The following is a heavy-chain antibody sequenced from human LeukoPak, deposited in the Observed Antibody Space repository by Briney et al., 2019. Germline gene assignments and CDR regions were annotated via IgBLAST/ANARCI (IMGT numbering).Heavy chain of an antibody. J-gene: IGHJ4*02. CDR3: ARKSGYARDY. V-gene: IGHV4-34*01. D-gene: IGHD5-12*01. CDR1: GDSFSGYY. CDR2: INHSGSSA. Sequence: SETLSLTCAVYGDSFSGYYWNWIRQPPGEGLEWIGEINHSGSSANTNPSLKSRVTMSVDMSKNQFSLKLSNVTAADTAVYYCARKSGYARDYWGQGTLVTVSS.